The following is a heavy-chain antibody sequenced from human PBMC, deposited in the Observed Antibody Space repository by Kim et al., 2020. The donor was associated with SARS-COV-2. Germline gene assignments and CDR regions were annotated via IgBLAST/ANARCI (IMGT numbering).Heavy chain of an antibody. Sequence: GGSLRLSCAASGFTFSDYYMSWIRQAPGKGLEWVSYISSSSSYTNYADSVKGRFTISRDNAKNSLYLQMNSLRAEDTAVYYCARGGTSEDYYLLGAFDIWGQGTMVTVSS. CDR2: ISSSSSYT. CDR1: GFTFSDYY. CDR3: ARGGTSEDYYLLGAFDI. J-gene: IGHJ3*02. D-gene: IGHD3-10*02. V-gene: IGHV3-11*06.